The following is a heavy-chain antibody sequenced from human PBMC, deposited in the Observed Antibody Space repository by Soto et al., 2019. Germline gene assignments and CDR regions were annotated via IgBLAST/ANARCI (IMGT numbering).Heavy chain of an antibody. CDR3: AKDLGYSSGWEPFDY. V-gene: IGHV3-30*18. CDR2: ISYDGSNK. D-gene: IGHD6-19*01. CDR1: GFTFSSYG. Sequence: PGGSLRLSCAASGFTFSSYGMHWVRQAPGKGLEWVAVISYDGSNKYYADSVKGRFTISRDNSKNTLYLQMNSLRAEDTAVYYCAKDLGYSSGWEPFDYWGQGPLVTVSS. J-gene: IGHJ4*02.